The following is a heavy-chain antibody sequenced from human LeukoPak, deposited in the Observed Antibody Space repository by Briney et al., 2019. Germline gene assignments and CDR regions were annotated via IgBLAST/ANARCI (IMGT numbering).Heavy chain of an antibody. D-gene: IGHD6-13*01. V-gene: IGHV3-23*01. J-gene: IGHJ5*02. CDR1: GFSFSSYG. CDR2: ISGLSGRT. Sequence: GGSLRLSCATSGFSFSSYGMSWVRQAPGKGLEWVSSISGLSGRTYYADSVQGRVTISRDNSKNALSLQMNSLRAEDTAVYYCARDGIYEGSNWYNWFDPWGQGTLVTVSS. CDR3: ARDGIYEGSNWYNWFDP.